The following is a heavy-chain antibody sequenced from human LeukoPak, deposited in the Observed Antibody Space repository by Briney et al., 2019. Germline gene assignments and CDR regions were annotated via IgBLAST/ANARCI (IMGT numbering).Heavy chain of an antibody. V-gene: IGHV1-3*01. CDR1: GYTFTSYA. D-gene: IGHD3-3*01. CDR2: INAGNGNT. Sequence: ALVKVSCKASGYTFTSYAMHWVRQAPGQRLEWMGWINAGNGNTKSSQKFQGRVTITRDTSASTAYMELSSLRSEDTAVYYCARGGPHYDFWSGRRTDFDYWGQGTLVTVSS. CDR3: ARGGPHYDFWSGRRTDFDY. J-gene: IGHJ4*02.